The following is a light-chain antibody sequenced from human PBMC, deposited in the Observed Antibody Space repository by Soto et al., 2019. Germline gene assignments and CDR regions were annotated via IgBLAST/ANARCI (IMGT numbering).Light chain of an antibody. CDR3: QHYNSYPWT. CDR1: QSISSW. CDR2: DAS. J-gene: IGKJ1*01. Sequence: DIQMTQSPSTLSASVGDRVTITCRASQSISSWLAWYQQKPGKAPKLLIYDASSLESGVPSRFSGSGSGTIFTLTISSLQPDDFATYYCQHYNSYPWTFGQGTNVDI. V-gene: IGKV1-5*01.